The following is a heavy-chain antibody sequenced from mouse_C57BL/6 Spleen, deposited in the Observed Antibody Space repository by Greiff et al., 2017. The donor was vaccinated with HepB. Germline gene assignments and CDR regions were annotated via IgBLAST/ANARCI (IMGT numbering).Heavy chain of an antibody. CDR3: ASKGYSWYFDV. J-gene: IGHJ1*03. V-gene: IGHV5-12*01. CDR1: GFTFSDYY. D-gene: IGHD2-12*01. Sequence: VQLKESGGGLVQPGGSLKLSCAASGFTFSDYYMYWVRQTPEKRLEWVAYISNGGGSTYYPDTVKGRFTISRDNAKNTLYLQMSRLNSEDTAMYYCASKGYSWYFDVWGTGTTVTVSS. CDR2: ISNGGGST.